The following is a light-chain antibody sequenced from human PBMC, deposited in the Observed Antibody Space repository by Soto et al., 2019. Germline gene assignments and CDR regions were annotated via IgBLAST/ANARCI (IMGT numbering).Light chain of an antibody. CDR2: VNSDGRH. Sequence: QAVLTQSPSASASLGASVKLTCTLSSGHSSYAIAWHQQQPEKGPRYLMRVNSDGRHIKGDGIPDRFSGSSSGAERYLTISSLQSEAEADYYCQTWGTGTVVFGGGTKVTVL. J-gene: IGLJ2*01. CDR1: SGHSSYA. V-gene: IGLV4-69*01. CDR3: QTWGTGTVV.